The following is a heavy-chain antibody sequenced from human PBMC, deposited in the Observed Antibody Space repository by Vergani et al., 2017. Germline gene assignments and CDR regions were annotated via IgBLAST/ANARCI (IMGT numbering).Heavy chain of an antibody. CDR3: ARGSVLRFLEWLLTSDYMDV. CDR1: GFTFSSYW. V-gene: IGHV3-7*01. J-gene: IGHJ6*03. D-gene: IGHD3-3*01. CDR2: IKQDGSEK. Sequence: VQLVESGGGVVQPGRSLRLSCAASGFTFSSYWMSWVRQAPGKGLEWVANIKQDGSEKYYVDSVKGRFTISRDNAKNSLYLQMNSLRAEDTAVYYCARGSVLRFLEWLLTSDYMDVWGKGTTVTVSS.